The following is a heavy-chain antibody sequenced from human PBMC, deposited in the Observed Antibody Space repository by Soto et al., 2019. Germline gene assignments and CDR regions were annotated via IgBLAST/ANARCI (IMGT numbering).Heavy chain of an antibody. CDR3: ARSRLEVVTPGPRWFDP. CDR2: IYHSGST. D-gene: IGHD2-21*02. J-gene: IGHJ5*02. V-gene: IGHV4-4*02. Sequence: SETLSLTCAVSGGSISSSNWWSWVRQPPGKGLEWIGEIYHSGSTNYNPSLKSRVTISVDKSKNQFSLKLSSVTAADTAVYYCARSRLEVVTPGPRWFDPWGQGTLVTVS. CDR1: GGSISSSNW.